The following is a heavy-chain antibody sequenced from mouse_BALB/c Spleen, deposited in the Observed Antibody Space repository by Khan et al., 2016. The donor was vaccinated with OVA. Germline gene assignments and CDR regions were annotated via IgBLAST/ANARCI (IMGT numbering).Heavy chain of an antibody. V-gene: IGHV3-8*02. CDR2: IIYTGYT. CDR1: GDSITTGY. J-gene: IGHJ3*01. CDR3: ARSTDRYAFDY. Sequence: EVQLVESGPSLVKPSQTLSLTCSVTGDSITTGYWNWIRKFPGNKLEYMGYIIYTGYTYYNPSLKSRISITVQTSNNQYYLQWNSVTDEDTATYYCARSTDRYAFDYWGQGTLVTVSA. D-gene: IGHD2-14*01.